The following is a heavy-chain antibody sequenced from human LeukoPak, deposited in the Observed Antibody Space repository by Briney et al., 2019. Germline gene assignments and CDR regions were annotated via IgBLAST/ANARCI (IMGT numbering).Heavy chain of an antibody. CDR2: INPNSGGT. Sequence: ASVKVSCKASGYTFTSYDINWVRQATGQGLEWMGWINPNSGGTNYAQKFQGWVTMTRDTSISTAYMELSRLRSDDTAVYYCARVWSPFPYYYGMDVWGQGTTVTVSS. J-gene: IGHJ6*02. CDR1: GYTFTSYD. D-gene: IGHD3-3*01. V-gene: IGHV1-2*04. CDR3: ARVWSPFPYYYGMDV.